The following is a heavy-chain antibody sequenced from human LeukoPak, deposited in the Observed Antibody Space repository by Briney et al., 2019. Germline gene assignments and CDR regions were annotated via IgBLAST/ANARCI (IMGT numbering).Heavy chain of an antibody. CDR2: INPNSGGT. CDR3: ARDIVVVPAAILGSYYHYYGMDV. V-gene: IGHV1-2*02. D-gene: IGHD2-2*02. Sequence: ASVKVSCKASGYTFTGYYMHWVRPAPGQGLEWLGWINPNSGGTNYAQKFQGRVTMTRDTSISTAYMEPSRLRSDDTAVYYCARDIVVVPAAILGSYYHYYGMDVWGQGTTVTVSS. J-gene: IGHJ6*02. CDR1: GYTFTGYY.